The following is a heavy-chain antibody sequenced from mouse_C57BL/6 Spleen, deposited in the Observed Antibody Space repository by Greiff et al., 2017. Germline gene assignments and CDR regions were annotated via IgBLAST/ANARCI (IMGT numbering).Heavy chain of an antibody. CDR2: IDPENGDT. V-gene: IGHV14-4*01. CDR1: GFNIKDDY. J-gene: IGHJ1*03. Sequence: VQLQQSGAELVRPGASVKLSCTASGFNIKDDYMHWVKQRPEQGLEWIGWIDPENGDTEYASKFQGKATITADTSSNTAYLQLSSLTSEDTAVYYCTTSGRSYVWYVDVWGTGTTVTVSS. D-gene: IGHD1-1*01. CDR3: TTSGRSYVWYVDV.